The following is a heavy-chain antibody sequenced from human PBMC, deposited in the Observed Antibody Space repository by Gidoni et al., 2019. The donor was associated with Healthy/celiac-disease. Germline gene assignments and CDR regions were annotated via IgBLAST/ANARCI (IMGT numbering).Heavy chain of an antibody. Sequence: QVQLQQWGAGLLRPAETLSLTCAVYGGSFSGYYWSWIRQPPGKGLEWIEEIKHSGSTNYNPSLKSRVTISVDTSKNQFSLKLSSVTAADTAVYYCARIGLWFGELYNWFDPWGQGTLVTVSS. CDR2: IKHSGST. CDR1: GGSFSGYY. J-gene: IGHJ5*02. V-gene: IGHV4-34*01. D-gene: IGHD3-10*01. CDR3: ARIGLWFGELYNWFDP.